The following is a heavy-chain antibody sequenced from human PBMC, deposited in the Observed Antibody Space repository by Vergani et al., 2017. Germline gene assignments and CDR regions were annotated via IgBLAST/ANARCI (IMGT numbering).Heavy chain of an antibody. J-gene: IGHJ4*02. D-gene: IGHD3-22*01. V-gene: IGHV5-51*01. CDR1: GYSFTSYW. CDR3: ARHSSGYYSSPQPFDY. Sequence: EVQLVQSGAEVKKPGESLKISCKGSGYSFTSYWIGWVRQMPGKGLEWMGIIYPGDSDTRYSPSFQGQVTISADKSISTAYLQWSVLKASDTAMYYCARHSSGYYSSPQPFDYWGQGTLVTVSS. CDR2: IYPGDSDT.